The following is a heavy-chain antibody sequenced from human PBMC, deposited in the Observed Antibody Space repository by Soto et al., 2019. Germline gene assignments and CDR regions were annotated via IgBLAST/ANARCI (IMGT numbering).Heavy chain of an antibody. V-gene: IGHV4-39*01. CDR1: GGSISSSSYY. D-gene: IGHD6-19*01. CDR3: ARLGTVAGRYGMDV. Sequence: SETLSLTCTVSGGSISSSSYYWGWIRQPPGKGLEWIGSIYYSGSTYYNPSLKSRVTISVDTSKNQFSLKLSSVTAADTAVYYCARLGTVAGRYGMDVRGQGTTVTVSS. J-gene: IGHJ6*02. CDR2: IYYSGST.